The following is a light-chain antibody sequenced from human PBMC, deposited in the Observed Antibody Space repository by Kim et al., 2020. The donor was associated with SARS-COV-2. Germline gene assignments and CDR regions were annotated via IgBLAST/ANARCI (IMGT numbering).Light chain of an antibody. V-gene: IGLV5-39*01. CDR3: PIWYSNTWV. CDR2: YKSDSSK. CDR1: SGINVNRDG. J-gene: IGLJ2*01. Sequence: FTCTLRSGINVNRDGVYWFQQKPGSLPRFLLRYKSDSSKHQGSGVPGRFSGYKDGSTNAGLLSISGLQSEDEADYYCPIWYSNTWVFGGGTQLTVL.